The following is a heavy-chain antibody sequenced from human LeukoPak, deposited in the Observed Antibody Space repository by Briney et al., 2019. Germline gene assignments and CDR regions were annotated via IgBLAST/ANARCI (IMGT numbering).Heavy chain of an antibody. CDR3: ARFCSGCDGDY. Sequence: SETLSLTCTVSGGSISSYYRSWIRQPPGKGLEWIGYIYYSGSTNYNPPLKSRVTISVDTSKNQFSLKLSSVTAADTAVYYCARFCSGCDGDYWGQGTLVTVSS. J-gene: IGHJ4*02. CDR1: GGSISSYY. CDR2: IYYSGST. V-gene: IGHV4-59*01. D-gene: IGHD3-3*01.